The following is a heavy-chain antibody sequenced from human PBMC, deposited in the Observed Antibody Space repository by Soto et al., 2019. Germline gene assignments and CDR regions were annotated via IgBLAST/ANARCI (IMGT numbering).Heavy chain of an antibody. J-gene: IGHJ3*02. Sequence: QVQLQESGPGLVTPSETLSLTCTVSGGSISTYYWTWIRQSPEKGLEWLGHIYYSGSTNYSPSLNSRLTISLATSKNQFSLKLRSVTAADTAVYYCARESRCVNGACGNVFDIWGRGTKVTVSS. CDR3: ARESRCVNGACGNVFDI. D-gene: IGHD2-8*01. CDR2: IYYSGST. CDR1: GGSISTYY. V-gene: IGHV4-59*12.